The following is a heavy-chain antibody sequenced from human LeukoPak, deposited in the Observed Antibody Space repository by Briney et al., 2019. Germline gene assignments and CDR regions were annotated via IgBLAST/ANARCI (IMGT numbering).Heavy chain of an antibody. V-gene: IGHV3-23*01. CDR2: ISGSAGGT. CDR1: GITLSNYG. J-gene: IGHJ4*02. Sequence: GGSLRLSCAVSGITLSNYGMSWVRQAPGKGLEWVEGISGSAGGTIYAASVKGRFTIYRDNPKNTLYLQMNSLRAEDTAVYFCAKRGIVIRAVIIVGFHKEAYYFDDWGQGALVTVSS. D-gene: IGHD3-10*01. CDR3: AKRGIVIRAVIIVGFHKEAYYFDD.